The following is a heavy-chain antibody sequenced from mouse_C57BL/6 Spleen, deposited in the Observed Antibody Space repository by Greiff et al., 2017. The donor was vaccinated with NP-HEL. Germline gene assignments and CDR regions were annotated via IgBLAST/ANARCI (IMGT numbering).Heavy chain of an antibody. CDR3: ASTMITTDGLFYAMDY. CDR2: IHPNSGST. V-gene: IGHV1-64*01. Sequence: VQLQQSGAELVKPGASVKLSCKASGYTFTSYWMHWVKQRPGQGLEWIGMIHPNSGSTNYNEKFKSKATLTVDKSSSTAYMQLSSLTSEDSAVYYCASTMITTDGLFYAMDYWGQGTSVTVSS. CDR1: GYTFTSYW. J-gene: IGHJ4*01. D-gene: IGHD2-4*01.